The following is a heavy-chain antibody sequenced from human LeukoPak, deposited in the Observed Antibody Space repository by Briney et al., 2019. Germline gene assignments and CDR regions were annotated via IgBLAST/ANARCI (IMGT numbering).Heavy chain of an antibody. V-gene: IGHV3-15*01. CDR3: VTETSGSFHY. J-gene: IGHJ4*02. CDR1: GFTVSDAW. CDR2: FKSKANGGTT. Sequence: GGSLRLSCAASGFTVSDAWMNWVRQAPGEGLEWVALFKSKANGGTTDYAAPVKGRFSMSRDDSKNTLYLQMNNLKTEDTAVYYCVTETSGSFHYWGLGTLVTVSS. D-gene: IGHD3-10*01.